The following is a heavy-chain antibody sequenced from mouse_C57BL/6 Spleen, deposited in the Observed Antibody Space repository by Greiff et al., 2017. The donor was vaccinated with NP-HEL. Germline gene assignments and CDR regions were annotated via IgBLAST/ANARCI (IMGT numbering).Heavy chain of an antibody. CDR3: ARPGYSNYNAMDY. CDR1: GFTFSDYG. J-gene: IGHJ4*01. V-gene: IGHV5-17*01. D-gene: IGHD2-5*01. CDR2: ISSGSSTI. Sequence: DVQLVESGGGLVKPGGSLKLSCAASGFTFSDYGMHWVRQAPEKGLEWVAYISSGSSTIYYADTVKGRFTISRDNAKNTLFLQMTSLRSEDTAMYYCARPGYSNYNAMDYWGQGTSVTVSS.